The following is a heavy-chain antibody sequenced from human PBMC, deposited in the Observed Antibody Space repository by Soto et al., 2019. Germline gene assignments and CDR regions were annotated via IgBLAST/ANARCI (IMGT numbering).Heavy chain of an antibody. J-gene: IGHJ6*02. Sequence: GGSLRLSCAASGFTFSSYGMHWVRQAPGKGLEWVAVISYDGGNKYYADSVKGRFTISRDNSKNTLYLQMNSLRAEDTAVYYCAKGHDFWSGSGSMDVWGQGTTVTVSS. CDR3: AKGHDFWSGSGSMDV. D-gene: IGHD3-3*01. CDR1: GFTFSSYG. CDR2: ISYDGGNK. V-gene: IGHV3-30*18.